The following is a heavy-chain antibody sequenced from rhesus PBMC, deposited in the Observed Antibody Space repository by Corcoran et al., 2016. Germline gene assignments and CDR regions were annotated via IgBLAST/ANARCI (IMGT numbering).Heavy chain of an antibody. CDR3: ARGIAAAEDWYFDI. CDR1: GYSISSAYY. Sequence: QVQLQESGPGLVKPSATLSLTCAVSGYSISSAYYWSLICTPPGTVLEWIGSNTYCESTRSHPPLTSRVPISSDASKNPFSLKLSSVTAADTAVYYCARGIAAAEDWYFDIWGPGTPITISS. D-gene: IGHD6-25*01. V-gene: IGHV4-122*02. CDR2: NTYCEST. J-gene: IGHJ2*01.